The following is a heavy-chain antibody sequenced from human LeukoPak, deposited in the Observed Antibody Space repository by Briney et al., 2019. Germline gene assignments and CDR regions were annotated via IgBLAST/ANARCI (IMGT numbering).Heavy chain of an antibody. D-gene: IGHD3-10*01. Sequence: RRSLRLSCAASGFTFSSYAMHWVRQAPGKGLEWVAVISYDGSNKYYADSVKGRFTISRDNSKNTLYLQMNSLRAEDTAVYYCAREYYGSGSYSADYWGQGTLVTVSS. CDR2: ISYDGSNK. CDR3: AREYYGSGSYSADY. V-gene: IGHV3-30*04. CDR1: GFTFSSYA. J-gene: IGHJ4*02.